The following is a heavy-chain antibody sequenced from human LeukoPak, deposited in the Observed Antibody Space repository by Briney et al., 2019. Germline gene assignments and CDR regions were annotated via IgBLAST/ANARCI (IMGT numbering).Heavy chain of an antibody. Sequence: GGSLRLSCAVSGFAFDDYGMSWVRQAPGKGLEWVSGISWNGGSTGYADSLKGRFTISRDNAKNSLYLQMNSLRAEDTALYHCARIDTARFLEWSSFNSWGQGTLVTVSS. J-gene: IGHJ5*01. D-gene: IGHD3-3*01. CDR1: GFAFDDYG. CDR3: ARIDTARFLEWSSFNS. CDR2: ISWNGGST. V-gene: IGHV3-20*01.